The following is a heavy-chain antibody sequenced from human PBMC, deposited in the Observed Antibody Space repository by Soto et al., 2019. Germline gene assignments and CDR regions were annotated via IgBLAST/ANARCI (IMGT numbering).Heavy chain of an antibody. D-gene: IGHD6-19*01. CDR3: ANVSSRWWYFGC. CDR1: GYTFTSYA. J-gene: IGHJ4*02. V-gene: IGHV1-3*01. CDR2: INAGNGNT. Sequence: ASVKVSCKASGYTFTSYAMHWVRQAPGQRLEWMGWINAGNGNTKYSQKFQGRVTITRDTSASTAYMELSSLRSEDTAVYYCANVSSRWWYFGCWGQGTLVTVSS.